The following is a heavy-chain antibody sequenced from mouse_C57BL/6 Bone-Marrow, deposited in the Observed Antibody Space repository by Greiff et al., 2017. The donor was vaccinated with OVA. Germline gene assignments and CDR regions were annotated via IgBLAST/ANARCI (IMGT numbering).Heavy chain of an antibody. J-gene: IGHJ4*01. D-gene: IGHD2-10*01. V-gene: IGHV1-58*01. CDR2: IYIGNGYT. CDR1: GYTFTSYG. CDR3: AGDLLLYAMDY. Sequence: EVKLMESGAELVRPGSSVKMSCKTSGYTFTSYGINWVKQRPGQGLEWIGYIYIGNGYTEYNEKFKGKATLTSDTSSSTAYMQLSSLTSEDSAIYFCAGDLLLYAMDYWGQGTSVTVSS.